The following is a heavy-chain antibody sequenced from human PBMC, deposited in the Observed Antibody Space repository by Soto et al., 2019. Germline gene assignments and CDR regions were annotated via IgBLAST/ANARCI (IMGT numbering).Heavy chain of an antibody. CDR1: GYSFTSYW. CDR3: ARLYYYDSSGPGWVAFDI. CDR2: IYPGDSDT. D-gene: IGHD3-22*01. Sequence: GESLKISCKGSGYSFTSYWIGWVRQMPGKGLEWMGIIYPGDSDTRYSPSFQGQVTISADKSISTAYLQWSSLKASDTAMYYCARLYYYDSSGPGWVAFDIWGQGTMVTVSS. J-gene: IGHJ3*02. V-gene: IGHV5-51*01.